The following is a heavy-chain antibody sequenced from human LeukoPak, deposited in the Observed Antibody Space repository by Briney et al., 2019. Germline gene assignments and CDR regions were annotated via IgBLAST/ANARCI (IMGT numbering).Heavy chain of an antibody. D-gene: IGHD3-3*01. Sequence: TSETLSLTCTVSGGSISSSRYYWGWIRQPPGRGLEWIGSIYYSGSTYYNPSLKSRVTISLDTSKNQFSLNLRSVTAADTAVYYCARAGNYDFWSGKHYNWFDPWGQGTLVTVSS. CDR1: GGSISSSRYY. CDR3: ARAGNYDFWSGKHYNWFDP. V-gene: IGHV4-39*07. J-gene: IGHJ5*02. CDR2: IYYSGST.